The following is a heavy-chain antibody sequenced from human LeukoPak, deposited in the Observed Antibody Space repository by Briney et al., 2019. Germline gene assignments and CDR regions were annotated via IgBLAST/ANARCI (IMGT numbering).Heavy chain of an antibody. CDR1: GFTFISYA. V-gene: IGHV3-30*04. D-gene: IGHD5-24*01. J-gene: IGHJ4*02. Sequence: GTSLRLSCAASGFTFISYAIHWVRQAPGKGLEWVAVISYDGSNKYYADSVKGRFTISRDNSKNTLYLQMNSLRAEDTAVYYCARGAQRWLQSYFDYWGQGTLVTVSS. CDR3: ARGAQRWLQSYFDY. CDR2: ISYDGSNK.